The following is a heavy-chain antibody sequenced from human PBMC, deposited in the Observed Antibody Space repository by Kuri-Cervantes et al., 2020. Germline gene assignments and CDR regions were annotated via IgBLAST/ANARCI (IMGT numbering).Heavy chain of an antibody. CDR1: GFTVSSNY. CDR2: ISYDGSNK. CDR3: ARDFSDGRIRGVGNWFDP. D-gene: IGHD3-10*01. Sequence: GGSLRLSCAAPGFTVSSNYMSWVRQAPGKGLEWVAVISYDGSNKYYADSVKGRFTISRDNSKNTLYLQMNSLRAENTAVYYCARDFSDGRIRGVGNWFDPWGQGTLVTVSS. J-gene: IGHJ5*02. V-gene: IGHV3-30-3*01.